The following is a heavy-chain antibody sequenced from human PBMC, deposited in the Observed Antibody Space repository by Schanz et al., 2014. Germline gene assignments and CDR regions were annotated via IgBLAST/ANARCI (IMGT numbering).Heavy chain of an antibody. D-gene: IGHD5-12*01. CDR1: GYTFTDNF. V-gene: IGHV7-4-1*02. Sequence: QVQLVQSGAAVKRPGASVKVSCKASGYTFTDNFLHWVRQAPGQGLEWLGRINTNTANPTYAQGFTGRFVYTLDASVTTAYLEISSLKAEDTAVYYCARGYSGYSHFDYWGQGALVTVSS. CDR3: ARGYSGYSHFDY. J-gene: IGHJ4*02. CDR2: INTNTANP.